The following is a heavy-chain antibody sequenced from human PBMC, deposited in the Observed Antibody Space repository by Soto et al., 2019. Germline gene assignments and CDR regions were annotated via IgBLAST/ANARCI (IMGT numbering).Heavy chain of an antibody. Sequence: GGSLRLSCAVSGFTFSGYEMNWVRQSPGKGLEWVSYIGTSGKTIYYADSVRGRFTISRDNAKNSLYLQMNSLRAEDTAVYFCARDPAIYSGKFDYGLDVWGRGTTVTVSS. CDR1: GFTFSGYE. J-gene: IGHJ6*02. CDR3: ARDPAIYSGKFDYGLDV. CDR2: IGTSGKTI. V-gene: IGHV3-48*03. D-gene: IGHD4-4*01.